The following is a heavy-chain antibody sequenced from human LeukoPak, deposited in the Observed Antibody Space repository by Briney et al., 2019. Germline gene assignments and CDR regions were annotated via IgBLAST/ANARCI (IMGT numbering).Heavy chain of an antibody. V-gene: IGHV3-21*01. CDR1: GFTFSSYS. CDR2: ISSSSSYI. J-gene: IGHJ4*02. Sequence: PGGSLRLSCAATGFTFSSYSMNWVRQAPGKGLEWVSSISSSSSYIYYADSVKGRFTISRDNAKNSLYLQMNSLRAEDTAVYYCARGVKGSLDYWGQGTLVTVSP. CDR3: ARGVKGSLDY. D-gene: IGHD3-10*01.